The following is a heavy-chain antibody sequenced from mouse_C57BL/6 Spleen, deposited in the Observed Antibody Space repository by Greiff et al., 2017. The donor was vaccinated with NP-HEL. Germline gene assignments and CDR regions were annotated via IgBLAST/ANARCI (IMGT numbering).Heavy chain of an antibody. CDR3: SSGNGYYFAY. V-gene: IGHV1-82*01. Sequence: VQLQQSGPELVKPGASVKISCKASGYAFSSSWMNWVKQRPGKGLEWIGRIYPGDGDTNYNGKFKGKATLTADKSCSTAYMQLSSLTSEDSAVYFWSSGNGYYFAYWGQGTLVTVSA. CDR2: IYPGDGDT. D-gene: IGHD2-3*01. J-gene: IGHJ3*01. CDR1: GYAFSSSW.